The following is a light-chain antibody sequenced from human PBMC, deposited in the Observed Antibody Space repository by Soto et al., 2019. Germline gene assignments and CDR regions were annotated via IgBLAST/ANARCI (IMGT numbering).Light chain of an antibody. CDR3: SSYAGSNFDV. CDR2: DVS. J-gene: IGLJ1*01. Sequence: QSVLTQPPSASGSPGQSVTISCTGTSSDVGGYNYVSWYQHHPGKAPKFIIYDVSKRPSGVPDRFSGSKSGNTASLTVSGLQAEDEGDYYCSSYAGSNFDVFGTGTKVTVL. V-gene: IGLV2-8*01. CDR1: SSDVGGYNY.